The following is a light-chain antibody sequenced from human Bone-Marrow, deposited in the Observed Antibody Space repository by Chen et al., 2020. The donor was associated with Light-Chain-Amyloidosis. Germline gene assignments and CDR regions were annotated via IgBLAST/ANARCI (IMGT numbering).Light chain of an antibody. CDR3: SSYTITNTLV. Sequence: QSALTQPASVSGSPGQPIPISCPGTSSDVGGDNHVSWYQQHPDKAPKLMIYEVTNRPSWVPDRFSGYKSDNTASLTISGLQTEDEADYFCSSYTITNTLVFGSGTRVTVL. CDR1: SSDVGGDNH. J-gene: IGLJ1*01. CDR2: EVT. V-gene: IGLV2-14*01.